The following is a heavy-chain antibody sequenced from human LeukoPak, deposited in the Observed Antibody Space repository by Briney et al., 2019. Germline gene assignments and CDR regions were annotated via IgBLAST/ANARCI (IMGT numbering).Heavy chain of an antibody. CDR3: AGEEYYDFWSGGSEFDY. CDR1: GYTFTGYY. V-gene: IGHV1-2*02. Sequence: ASVKVSCKASGYTFTGYYMHWVRRAPGQGLEWMGWINPNSGGTNYAQKFQGRVTMTRDTSISTAYMELSRLRSDDTAVYYCAGEEYYDFWSGGSEFDYWGQGTLVTVSS. CDR2: INPNSGGT. J-gene: IGHJ4*02. D-gene: IGHD3-3*01.